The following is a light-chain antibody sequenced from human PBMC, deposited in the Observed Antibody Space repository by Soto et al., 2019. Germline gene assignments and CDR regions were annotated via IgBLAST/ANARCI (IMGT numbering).Light chain of an antibody. CDR3: GTWDSSLSAGGV. CDR1: SSNVGNNY. V-gene: IGLV1-51*02. Sequence: QSVLTQPPSVSAAPGQKVTISCSGSSSNVGNNYVSWYQQLPGTAPKLLIYENNKRPSGIPDRFSGSKSGTSATLAITGLRPGDEADYYCGTWDSSLSAGGVFGGGTKLTVL. J-gene: IGLJ2*01. CDR2: ENN.